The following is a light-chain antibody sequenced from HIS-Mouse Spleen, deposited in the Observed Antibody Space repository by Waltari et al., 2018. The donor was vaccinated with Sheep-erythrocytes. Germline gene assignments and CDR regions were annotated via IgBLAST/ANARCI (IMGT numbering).Light chain of an antibody. Sequence: QSALTQPRSVSGSPGQSVTISCTGTSRDVGGYNYVSWYQQHPGKAPKLMIYEVSNRPSGVSNCFSGSKSGNTASLTISGLQAEDEADYYCSSYTSSSTPVVFGGGTKLTVL. V-gene: IGLV2-14*01. CDR3: SSYTSSSTPVV. CDR2: EVS. J-gene: IGLJ2*01. CDR1: SRDVGGYNY.